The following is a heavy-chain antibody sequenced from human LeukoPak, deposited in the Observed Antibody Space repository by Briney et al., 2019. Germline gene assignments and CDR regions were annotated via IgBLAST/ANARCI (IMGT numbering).Heavy chain of an antibody. V-gene: IGHV1-18*01. D-gene: IGHD6-6*01. Sequence: ASVKVSCKASGYTFTSYGISWVRQAPGQGLEWMGWISAYNGNANYAQKLQGRVTMTTDTSTSTAYMELRSLRSDDTAVYYCARDIGPGSSSPLLEYWGQGTLVTVSS. J-gene: IGHJ4*02. CDR3: ARDIGPGSSSPLLEY. CDR2: ISAYNGNA. CDR1: GYTFTSYG.